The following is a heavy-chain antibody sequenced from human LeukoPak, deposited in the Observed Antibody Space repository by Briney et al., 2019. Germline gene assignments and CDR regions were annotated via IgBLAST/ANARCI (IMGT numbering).Heavy chain of an antibody. D-gene: IGHD7-27*01. Sequence: PGGSLRLSCAASGFTFRNYWMHWVRQAPGKGLVWVSHINSDGSSTSYADSVKGRFTISRDNAKNSLYLQMNSLRAEDTAVYYCVRDRGDYWGQGTLVTVSS. V-gene: IGHV3-74*01. CDR1: GFTFRNYW. J-gene: IGHJ4*02. CDR2: INSDGSST. CDR3: VRDRGDY.